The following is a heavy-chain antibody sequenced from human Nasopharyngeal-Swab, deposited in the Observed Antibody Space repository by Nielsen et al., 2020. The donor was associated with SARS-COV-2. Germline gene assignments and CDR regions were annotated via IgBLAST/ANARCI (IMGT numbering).Heavy chain of an antibody. V-gene: IGHV3-7*01. D-gene: IGHD3-22*01. CDR1: GFIFSNYW. CDR3: TRLTYYYDSSSGG. Sequence: GESLKISCAASGFIFSNYWMTWVRQAPGKGLEWVANIKQDGSEMYYVDSVKGRFTISRDNAKNTLYLHMDNLRAEDTAVYYCTRLTYYYDSSSGGWGQGTLVTVSS. J-gene: IGHJ4*02. CDR2: IKQDGSEM.